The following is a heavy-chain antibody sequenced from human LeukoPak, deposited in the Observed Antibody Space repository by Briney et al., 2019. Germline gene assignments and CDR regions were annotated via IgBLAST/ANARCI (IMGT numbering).Heavy chain of an antibody. CDR3: AKAVVAADSFEY. Sequence: TGGSLRLSCAASGFIFSGHYMNWVRQAPGKGLEWVANIDQHGSEKQYVDSVKGRFTISRDNTKNLVFLQMDNLRVEDTAVYYCAKAVVAADSFEYWGQGTQVIASS. J-gene: IGHJ4*02. CDR2: IDQHGSEK. V-gene: IGHV3-7*01. CDR1: GFIFSGHY. D-gene: IGHD2-15*01.